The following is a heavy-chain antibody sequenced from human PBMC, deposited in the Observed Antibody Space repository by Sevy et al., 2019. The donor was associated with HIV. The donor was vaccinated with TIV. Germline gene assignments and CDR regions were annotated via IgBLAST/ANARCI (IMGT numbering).Heavy chain of an antibody. Sequence: GGSLRLSCEASGFTFSNYWMHWVRQVPGKGPVWVSRVNSDGTWTTYADSVKGRFTISRDNAKNTMCLQMNSLRVEDTARYYCVAANKREDYWGQGTLVTVSS. V-gene: IGHV3-74*01. D-gene: IGHD2-15*01. CDR1: GFTFSNYW. J-gene: IGHJ4*02. CDR2: VNSDGTWT. CDR3: VAANKREDY.